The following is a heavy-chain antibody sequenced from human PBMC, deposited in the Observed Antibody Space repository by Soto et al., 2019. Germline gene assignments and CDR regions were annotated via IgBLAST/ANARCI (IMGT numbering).Heavy chain of an antibody. CDR2: IYHSGST. D-gene: IGHD4-17*01. CDR3: ARDPLYGDFGMDV. V-gene: IGHV4-38-2*02. J-gene: IGHJ6*02. CDR1: GYSISSGYY. Sequence: PSETLSLTCAVSGYSISSGYYWGWIRQPPGKGLEWIGSIYHSGSTYYNPSLKSRVTISVDTSKNQFSLELSSVTAADTAVYYCARDPLYGDFGMDVWGQGTTVTVS.